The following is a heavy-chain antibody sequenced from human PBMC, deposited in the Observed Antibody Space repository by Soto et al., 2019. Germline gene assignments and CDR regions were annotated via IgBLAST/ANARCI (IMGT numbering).Heavy chain of an antibody. Sequence: GSLRLSCAGSGFTFGTYSMNWVRQAAGKGLEWIAYISYDSDTIQFADSVKGRFTISRDNAKNSLYLQMNSLRDEDTAVYYCARLYYDYVWGQGTTVTVSS. J-gene: IGHJ6*02. D-gene: IGHD3-3*01. CDR2: ISYDSDTI. CDR3: ARLYYDYV. V-gene: IGHV3-48*02. CDR1: GFTFGTYS.